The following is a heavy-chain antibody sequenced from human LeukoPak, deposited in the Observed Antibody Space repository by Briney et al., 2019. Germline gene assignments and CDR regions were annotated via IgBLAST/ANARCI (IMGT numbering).Heavy chain of an antibody. D-gene: IGHD1-26*01. CDR3: AKTSFGSGSFWFFDL. J-gene: IGHJ2*01. V-gene: IGHV4-4*07. Sequence: SETLSLTCTISGGSINSYYWSWIRQPAGKGLEWIGRIYPSGSTNYNPSLKSRVTMSVDTSKNHFPLHLSSVTAADTAVYYCAKTSFGSGSFWFFDLWGRGAQVTVSS. CDR2: IYPSGST. CDR1: GGSINSYY.